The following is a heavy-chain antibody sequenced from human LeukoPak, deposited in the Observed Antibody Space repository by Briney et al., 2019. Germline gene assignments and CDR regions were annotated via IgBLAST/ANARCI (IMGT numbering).Heavy chain of an antibody. CDR3: ASSSSSWYFFDY. V-gene: IGHV4-39*07. D-gene: IGHD6-13*01. CDR1: GCSISSSSYY. J-gene: IGHJ4*02. CDR2: IYYSGNT. Sequence: SETLSLTCTVSGCSISSSSYYWGWIRQPPGKGLEWIGSIYYSGNTYYNPSLKSRITISVDTSKNQFSLKLSSVTAADTAVYYCASSSSSWYFFDYWGQGTLVTVSS.